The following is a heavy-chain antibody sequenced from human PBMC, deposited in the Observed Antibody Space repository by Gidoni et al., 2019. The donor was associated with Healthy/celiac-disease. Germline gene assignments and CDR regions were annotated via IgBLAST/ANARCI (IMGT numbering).Heavy chain of an antibody. CDR2: IYSSGST. V-gene: IGHV4-31*03. CDR1: GGSISSGGYY. Sequence: QVQLQESGPGLVKPSQTLSLPCTVAGGSISSGGYYWSWIRQHPGKGLAWIGYIYSSGSTYYNPSLKSRVTISVDTSKNQFSLKLSSVTAADTAVYYCARDSTLGGHREFDYWGQGTLVTVSS. J-gene: IGHJ4*02. CDR3: ARDSTLGGHREFDY. D-gene: IGHD2-15*01.